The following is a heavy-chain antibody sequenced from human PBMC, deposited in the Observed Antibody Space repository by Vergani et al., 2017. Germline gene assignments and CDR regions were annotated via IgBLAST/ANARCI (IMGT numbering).Heavy chain of an antibody. Sequence: QVQLVQSGAEVKKPGASVKVSCKASGYTFTSYGISWVRQAPGQGLEWMGWISAYNGNTNSAQQLQGRVTMTTDTSTSAAYMELRSLRSDDTAVYYCARLRKKVAARTFYYYIDVWGKGTTVTVSS. CDR3: ARLRKKVAARTFYYYIDV. CDR1: GYTFTSYG. D-gene: IGHD6-6*01. CDR2: ISAYNGNT. V-gene: IGHV1-18*01. J-gene: IGHJ6*03.